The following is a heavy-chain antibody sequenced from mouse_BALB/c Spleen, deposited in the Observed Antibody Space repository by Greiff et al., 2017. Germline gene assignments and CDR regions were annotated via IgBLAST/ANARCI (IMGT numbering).Heavy chain of an antibody. CDR3: ARVPTTVVAYWYFDV. CDR2: ISSGGST. CDR1: GFTFSSYS. Sequence: EVKLVESGGGLVKPGGSLKLSCAASGFTFSSYSMSWVRQTPEKRLEWVASISSGGSTYYPDSVKGRFTISRDNARNILYLQMSSLRSEDTAMYYCARVPTTVVAYWYFDVWGAGTTVTVSS. J-gene: IGHJ1*01. D-gene: IGHD1-1*01. V-gene: IGHV5-6-5*01.